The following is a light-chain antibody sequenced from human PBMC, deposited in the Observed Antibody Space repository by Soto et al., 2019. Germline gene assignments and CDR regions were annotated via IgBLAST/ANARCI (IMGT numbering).Light chain of an antibody. J-gene: IGLJ3*02. CDR2: DVN. Sequence: QSALTQPASESGSPGQSITISCTGSSSDVGGYNYVSWYQQHPGKAPKLMIYDVNNRPSGVSDRFSGSKSGNTASLTISGLQAEDEADYYCSSYTSSSTLGVFGGGTKVTVL. CDR3: SSYTSSSTLGV. CDR1: SSDVGGYNY. V-gene: IGLV2-14*03.